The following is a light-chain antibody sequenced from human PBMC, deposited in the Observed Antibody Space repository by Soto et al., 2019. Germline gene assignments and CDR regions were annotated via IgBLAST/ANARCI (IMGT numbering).Light chain of an antibody. CDR1: QSVSSSF. Sequence: EIVLTQSPGTLSLSPGERATLSCRASQSVSSSFLAWYQQKPGQAPRLLIYGASIRATGIPDRFSGSGSGTAFTLTISRVEPEDFAVYYCHQYGSSPWTFGQGTKVEIK. CDR3: HQYGSSPWT. CDR2: GAS. J-gene: IGKJ1*01. V-gene: IGKV3-20*01.